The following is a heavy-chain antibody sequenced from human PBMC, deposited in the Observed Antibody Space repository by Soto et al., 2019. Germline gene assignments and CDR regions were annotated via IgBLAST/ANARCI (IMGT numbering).Heavy chain of an antibody. V-gene: IGHV1-69*13. Sequence: PVKVSCKAFGYTFHRYDINWVCQATGKGLELMGGIIPIFDTANYAQNFQGRVTITADEYTSTAYMEPSSLRSEDTAVYYCARHDCISSSCYYYYYYGMDVWGQGTTVTVSS. CDR3: ARHDCISSSCYYYYYYGMDV. D-gene: IGHD2-2*01. J-gene: IGHJ6*02. CDR1: GYTFHRYD. CDR2: IIPIFDTA.